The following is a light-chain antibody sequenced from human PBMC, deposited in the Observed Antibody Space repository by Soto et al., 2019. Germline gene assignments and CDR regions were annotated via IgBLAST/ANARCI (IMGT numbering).Light chain of an antibody. V-gene: IGKV3-11*01. J-gene: IGKJ5*01. CDR1: QSVSSY. CDR3: QQRSNWPPPIT. Sequence: EIVLTQSPATLSLSPGERATLSCRASQSVSSYLAWYQQKPGQAPRLLIYDASNRATGIPARFSGSGSGTDFTLTISSLEPEDFAVYYCQQRSNWPPPITCGQGTRREIK. CDR2: DAS.